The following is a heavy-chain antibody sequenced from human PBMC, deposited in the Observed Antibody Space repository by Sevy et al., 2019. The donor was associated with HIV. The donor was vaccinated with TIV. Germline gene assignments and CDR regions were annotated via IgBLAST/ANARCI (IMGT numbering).Heavy chain of an antibody. Sequence: GGSLRLSCAASGFTFSSYSMNWVRQAPGKGLEWVSSISSSSSYIYYANSVKGRFTISRDNAKNSLYLQMNSLRAEDTAVYYCARDGTKAYCGGDCYPLAAFDIWGQGTMVTVSS. J-gene: IGHJ3*02. CDR3: ARDGTKAYCGGDCYPLAAFDI. D-gene: IGHD2-21*02. CDR1: GFTFSSYS. CDR2: ISSSSSYI. V-gene: IGHV3-21*01.